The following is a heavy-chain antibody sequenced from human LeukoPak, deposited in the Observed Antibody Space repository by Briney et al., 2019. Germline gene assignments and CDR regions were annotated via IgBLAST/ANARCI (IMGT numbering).Heavy chain of an antibody. CDR3: ARPETEDSSGYFRFDD. J-gene: IGHJ4*02. CDR2: INYSGST. D-gene: IGHD3-22*01. Sequence: PSETLSLTCSVSGGSISSTSYYWGWIRQPPGKGLEWIGSINYSGSTYYNPSLNSPVTISVDTSKNQFSLKLSSVTAADTAVYYCARPETEDSSGYFRFDDWGQGTLVTVSS. CDR1: GGSISSTSYY. V-gene: IGHV4-39*01.